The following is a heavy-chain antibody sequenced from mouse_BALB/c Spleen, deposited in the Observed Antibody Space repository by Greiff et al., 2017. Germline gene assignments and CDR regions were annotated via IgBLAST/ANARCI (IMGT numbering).Heavy chain of an antibody. V-gene: IGHV1-7*01. D-gene: IGHD2-4*01. CDR2: INPSTGYT. Sequence: VQLQQSGAELAKPGASVKMSCKASGYTFTSYWMHWVKQRPGQGLEWIGYINPSTGYTEYNQKFKDKATLTADKSSSTAYMQLSSLTSEDSAVYYCARSNYEYDVCAYWGQGTLVTVSA. CDR3: ARSNYEYDVCAY. CDR1: GYTFTSYW. J-gene: IGHJ3*01.